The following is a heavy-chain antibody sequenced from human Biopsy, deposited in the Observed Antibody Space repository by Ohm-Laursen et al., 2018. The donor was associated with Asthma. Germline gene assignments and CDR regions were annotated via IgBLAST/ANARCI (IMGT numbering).Heavy chain of an antibody. CDR3: VRAVRNEQWLAPFDY. J-gene: IGHJ4*02. Sequence: SDTLPLTCRVYGGSISSFYWSWIRQSPEKGLEWMGYVYWTGSTNYNPSLKSRITMSVDTSKNRMFLELTSVTAADTAIYYCVRAVRNEQWLAPFDYWGQGKPVTVSS. D-gene: IGHD6-19*01. CDR2: VYWTGST. V-gene: IGHV4-59*07. CDR1: GGSISSFY.